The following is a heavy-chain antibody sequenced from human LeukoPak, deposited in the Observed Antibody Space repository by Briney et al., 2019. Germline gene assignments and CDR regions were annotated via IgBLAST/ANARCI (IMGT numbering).Heavy chain of an antibody. CDR2: LYYSRNT. D-gene: IGHD1-1*01. CDR3: ARGLSTGREDYFDY. J-gene: IGHJ4*02. Sequence: SETLSLTCSVSGASVSDGSYYWSWIRQPPGKGLEWIGYLYYSRNTNYSPSLSGRVSTSIDTSKNHFSLNLTSVTAADTAVYYCARGLSTGREDYFDYWGQGTLVSVSS. CDR1: GASVSDGSYY. V-gene: IGHV4-61*03.